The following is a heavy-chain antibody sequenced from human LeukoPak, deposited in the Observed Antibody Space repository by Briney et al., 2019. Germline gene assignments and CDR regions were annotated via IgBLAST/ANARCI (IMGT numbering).Heavy chain of an antibody. CDR2: INGDGSNT. V-gene: IGHV3-74*01. CDR3: ARGSGSYSSDAFDI. CDR1: GFTFRSYW. Sequence: GGSLRLSCAASGFTFRSYWMHWVRQTPGKGLLWVSRINGDGSNTTYADSVKGRFTTSRDTAKNTLYLQMISMRADDTAVYYCARGSGSYSSDAFDIWGQRTMVTVSS. J-gene: IGHJ3*02. D-gene: IGHD3-10*01.